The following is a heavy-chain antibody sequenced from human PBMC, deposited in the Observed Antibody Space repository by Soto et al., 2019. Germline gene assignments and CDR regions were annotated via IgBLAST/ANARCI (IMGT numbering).Heavy chain of an antibody. CDR2: INPSGGST. V-gene: IGHV1-46*01. D-gene: IGHD6-19*01. CDR3: ARDVAVAGRYYYYYDMDV. CDR1: GYTFTSYY. J-gene: IGHJ6*02. Sequence: ASVKVSCKASGYTFTSYYMHWLRQAPGQGLEWMGIINPSGGSTSYAQKFQGRVTMTRDTSTSTVYMELSSLRSEDTAVYYCARDVAVAGRYYYYYDMDVWGQGTTVTVSS.